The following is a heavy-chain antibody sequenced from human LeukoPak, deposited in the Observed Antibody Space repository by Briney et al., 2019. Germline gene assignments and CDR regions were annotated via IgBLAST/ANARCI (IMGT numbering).Heavy chain of an antibody. CDR3: ARDPLSPSITIFGVVMSYYGMDV. D-gene: IGHD3-3*01. J-gene: IGHJ6*02. CDR2: ISYDGSNK. Sequence: GGSLRLSCAASGFTFTSYGMTWVRQAPGKGLEWVAVISYDGSNKYYADSVKGRFTISRDNSKNTLYLQMNSLRAEDTAVYYCARDPLSPSITIFGVVMSYYGMDVWGQGTTVTVSS. V-gene: IGHV3-30*03. CDR1: GFTFTSYG.